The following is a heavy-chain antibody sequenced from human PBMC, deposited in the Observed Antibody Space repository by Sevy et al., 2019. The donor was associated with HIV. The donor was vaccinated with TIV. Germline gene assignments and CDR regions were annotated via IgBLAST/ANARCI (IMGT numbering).Heavy chain of an antibody. CDR1: GFTFSGSA. CDR2: IRSKANSYAT. D-gene: IGHD6-19*01. V-gene: IGHV3-73*01. J-gene: IGHJ3*02. Sequence: GGSLRLSCAASGFTFSGSAMHWVRQASGKGLEWVGRIRSKANSYATAYAASVKGRFTISRDDSKNTAYLQMNSLRAEDTAVYYCAREGDSSGWPHEPSASDAFDIWGQGTMVTVSS. CDR3: AREGDSSGWPHEPSASDAFDI.